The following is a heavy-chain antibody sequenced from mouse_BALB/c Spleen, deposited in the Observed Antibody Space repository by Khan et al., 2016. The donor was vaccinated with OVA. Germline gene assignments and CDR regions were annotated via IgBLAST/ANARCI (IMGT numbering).Heavy chain of an antibody. D-gene: IGHD1-1*01. CDR3: VRMGNYCGSFYWYVDV. V-gene: IGHV2-9-2*01. CDR2: IWTGGGT. Sequence: QVQLKESGPGLVAPSQSLSITCTVSGFSLNNYDISWVRQPPGEGLEWLGVIWTGGGTNYTSAFMSRLSISKDNSKSQVFLKMNSLQSDDTAIYYCVRMGNYCGSFYWYVDVWGAGTTVTVSS. CDR1: GFSLNNYD. J-gene: IGHJ1*01.